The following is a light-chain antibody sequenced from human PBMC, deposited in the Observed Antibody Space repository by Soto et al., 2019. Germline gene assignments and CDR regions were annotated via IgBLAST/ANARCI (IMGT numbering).Light chain of an antibody. J-gene: IGLJ3*02. CDR3: QTWDTGTWV. V-gene: IGLV4-69*01. CDR1: SGHSSYA. CDR2: LNSDGSH. Sequence: QLVLTQSPSASASLGASVKLTCTLTSGHSSYAIAWHQQQPEKGPQYLMKLNSDGSHNKGDGIPDRFSGSSSGAERYLTISSLQSEDEAIYYCQTWDTGTWVFGGGTKLTVL.